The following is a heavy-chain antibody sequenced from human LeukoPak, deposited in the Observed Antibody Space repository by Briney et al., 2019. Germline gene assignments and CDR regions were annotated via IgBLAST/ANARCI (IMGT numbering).Heavy chain of an antibody. D-gene: IGHD3-3*01. J-gene: IGHJ5*02. CDR2: INHSGST. CDR3: ARRGLGVAYNWFDP. CDR1: GGSSSGYY. V-gene: IGHV4-34*01. Sequence: SETLSLTCAVYGGSSSGYYWSWIRQPPGKGLEWIGEINHSGSTNYNPSLKSRVTISVDTSKNQFSLKLSSVTAADTAVYYCARRGLGVAYNWFDPWGQGTLVTVSS.